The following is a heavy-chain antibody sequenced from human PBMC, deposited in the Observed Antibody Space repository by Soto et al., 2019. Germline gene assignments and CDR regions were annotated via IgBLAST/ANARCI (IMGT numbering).Heavy chain of an antibody. CDR2: IDHRGST. V-gene: IGHV4-34*01. J-gene: IGHJ6*02. CDR1: STSFGGYF. CDR3: ASTSSDYYDSSGPSYYFGMDV. Sequence: PSETLSLTCAVSSTSFGGYFWTWIRQPPGKGLEWIGEIDHRGSTNYNPALRSRVTISVDSSKNQFSLKMASVTAADTAVYYCASTSSDYYDSSGPSYYFGMDVWGQGTTVTVSS. D-gene: IGHD3-22*01.